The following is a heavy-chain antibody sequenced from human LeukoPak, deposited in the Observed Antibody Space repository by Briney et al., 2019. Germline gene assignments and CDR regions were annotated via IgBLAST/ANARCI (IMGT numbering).Heavy chain of an antibody. CDR3: AKDYRLYYGSGSFLDY. CDR2: ISGSGGST. V-gene: IGHV3-23*01. CDR1: GFTFSSYA. Sequence: GGSLTLSCAASGFTFSSYAMSWVRQAPGKGLEWVSAISGSGGSTYYADSVKGRFTISRDNSKNTLYLQMNSLRAEDTAVYYCAKDYRLYYGSGSFLDYWGQGTLVTVSS. D-gene: IGHD3-10*01. J-gene: IGHJ4*02.